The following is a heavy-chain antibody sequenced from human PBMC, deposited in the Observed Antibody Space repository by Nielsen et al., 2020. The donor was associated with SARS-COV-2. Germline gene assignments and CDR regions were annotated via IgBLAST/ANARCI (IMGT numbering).Heavy chain of an antibody. CDR1: GYTFTSYD. J-gene: IGHJ6*02. V-gene: IGHV1-8*01. Sequence: ASVKVSCKASGYTFTSYDINWVRQATGQGLEWMGWMNPNSGNTGYAQKFQGRVTMTRNTSISTAYMELRSLRSDDTAVYYCARVNDFWSGYYRAYYYYYGMDVWGQGTTVTVSS. CDR2: MNPNSGNT. D-gene: IGHD3-3*01. CDR3: ARVNDFWSGYYRAYYYYYGMDV.